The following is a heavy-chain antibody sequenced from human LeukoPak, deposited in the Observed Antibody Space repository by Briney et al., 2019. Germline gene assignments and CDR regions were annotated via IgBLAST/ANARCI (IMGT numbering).Heavy chain of an antibody. CDR2: ISAYNGNT. CDR1: GYTFSTYG. J-gene: IGHJ6*02. Sequence: ASVKVSCTASGYTFSTYGISWIRQAPGQGLEWMGWISAYNGNTNYAQKLQGRVTMTTDTSTSTAYMELSSLRSEDTAVYYCARVATSVGYYYYGMDVWGQGTTVTVSS. V-gene: IGHV1-18*04. CDR3: ARVATSVGYYYYGMDV. D-gene: IGHD5-12*01.